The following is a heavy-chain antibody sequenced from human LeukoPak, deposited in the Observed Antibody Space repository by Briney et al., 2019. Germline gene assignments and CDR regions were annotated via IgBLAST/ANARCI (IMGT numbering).Heavy chain of an antibody. Sequence: GGTLRLSCAAPGFTFSSYGMSWVRQAPGKGLEWVSAISGSGAGTYYADSVKGRFTMSRDNAKNSLYLQMNSLTAEDSAVYYCASRRGSNRPFDYWGQGTLVTVSS. D-gene: IGHD1-26*01. V-gene: IGHV3-23*01. CDR1: GFTFSSYG. CDR3: ASRRGSNRPFDY. J-gene: IGHJ4*02. CDR2: ISGSGAGT.